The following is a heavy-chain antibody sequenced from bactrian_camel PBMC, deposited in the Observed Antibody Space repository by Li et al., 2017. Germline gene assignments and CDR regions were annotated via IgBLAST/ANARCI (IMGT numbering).Heavy chain of an antibody. D-gene: IGHD2*01. V-gene: IGHV3S55*01. Sequence: HVQLVESGGGSVPAGESLRLSCEASGYRYASYCMGWFRQAPGKEREEVASISTDGIPTYGDSVKGRFTVTISKENAKNTLFLQMNNLKPEDTAKYYCAADFLQYCKTTRLNYWGQGTQVTV. CDR2: ISTDGIP. CDR1: GYRYASYC. J-gene: IGHJ4*01. CDR3: AADFLQYCKTTRLNY.